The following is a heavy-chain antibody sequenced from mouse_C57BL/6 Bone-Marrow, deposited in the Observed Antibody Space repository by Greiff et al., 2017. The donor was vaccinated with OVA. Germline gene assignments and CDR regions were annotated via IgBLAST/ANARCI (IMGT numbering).Heavy chain of an antibody. Sequence: VQLQQSGAELVRPGASVKLSCTASGFNIKDYYMHWVKQRPEQGLEWIGRIDPEDGDTEYAPKFQGKATMTADTSSNTAYLQLSSLTSEDTAVYYCTMAYYSKEFAYWGPGTLVTVSA. D-gene: IGHD2-5*01. CDR2: IDPEDGDT. CDR1: GFNIKDYY. CDR3: TMAYYSKEFAY. J-gene: IGHJ3*01. V-gene: IGHV14-1*01.